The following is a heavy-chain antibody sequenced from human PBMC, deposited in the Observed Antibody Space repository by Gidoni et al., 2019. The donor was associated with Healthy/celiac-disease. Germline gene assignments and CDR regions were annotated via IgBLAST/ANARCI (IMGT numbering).Heavy chain of an antibody. CDR3: ARDPRRYCSGGSCYSSWFDP. D-gene: IGHD2-15*01. CDR2: IWYDGSNK. V-gene: IGHV3-33*01. Sequence: QVQLVESWGGVVQPGRSLRLSCAASGFTFSSYGMHWVRQAPGKGLEWVAVIWYDGSNKDYADSVKGRFTISRDNSKNTLYLQMNSLRAEDTAVYYCARDPRRYCSGGSCYSSWFDPWGQGTLVTVSS. J-gene: IGHJ5*02. CDR1: GFTFSSYG.